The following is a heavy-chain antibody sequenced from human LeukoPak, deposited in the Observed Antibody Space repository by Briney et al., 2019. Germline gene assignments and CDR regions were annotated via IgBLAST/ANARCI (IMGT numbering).Heavy chain of an antibody. Sequence: PSETLSLTCTVSGYSISSGYYWGWIRQPPGKGLEWIGSIYHSGSTYYNSSLKSRVTISVDTSKNQFSLKLSSVTAADTAVYYCARLTAMVRNFDYWGQGTLVTVSS. D-gene: IGHD5-18*01. CDR3: ARLTAMVRNFDY. V-gene: IGHV4-38-2*02. CDR1: GYSISSGYY. J-gene: IGHJ4*02. CDR2: IYHSGST.